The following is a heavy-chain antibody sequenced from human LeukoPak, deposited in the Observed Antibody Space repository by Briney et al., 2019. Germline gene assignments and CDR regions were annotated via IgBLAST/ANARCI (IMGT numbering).Heavy chain of an antibody. CDR3: ARDRGYVDYFDY. CDR1: GFTFSSYG. Sequence: PGGSLRLSCAASGFTFSSYGMHWVRQAPGKGLEWVAVISYDGSNKYYADSVKGRFTISRDNSKNTLYLQMNSLRAEDTAVYYCARDRGYVDYFDYWGQGTLVTVSS. CDR2: ISYDGSNK. J-gene: IGHJ4*02. D-gene: IGHD6-13*01. V-gene: IGHV3-30*03.